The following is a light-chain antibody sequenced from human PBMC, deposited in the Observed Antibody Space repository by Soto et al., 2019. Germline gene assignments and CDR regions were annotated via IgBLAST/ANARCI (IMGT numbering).Light chain of an antibody. J-gene: IGKJ5*01. V-gene: IGKV1-39*01. CDR1: QSIGSF. CDR2: AAS. CDR3: QQTFTTPRSIT. Sequence: DIPLTQSPSSLSASVGDRVTITCRASQSIGSFLNWYQQKAGKAPKLLIYAASSLQSGVPTRFSGSGSGTDFTLTISSLQPEDFATYFCQQTFTTPRSITFGQGARLEI.